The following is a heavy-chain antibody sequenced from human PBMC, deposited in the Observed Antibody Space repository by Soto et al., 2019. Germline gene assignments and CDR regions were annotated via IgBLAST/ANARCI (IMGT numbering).Heavy chain of an antibody. V-gene: IGHV3-7*03. D-gene: IGHD6-19*01. CDR2: IKQDGSEK. J-gene: IGHJ4*02. CDR3: ARGGRRSSGWYSFDY. CDR1: GFTFSSYW. Sequence: GGSLRLSCAAAGFTFSSYWMSWVRQAPGKGLEWVANIKQDGSEKYYVDSVKGRFTTSRDNAKNSPYLQMNSLRAEDTAVYYCARGGRRSSGWYSFDYWGQGTLVTVSS.